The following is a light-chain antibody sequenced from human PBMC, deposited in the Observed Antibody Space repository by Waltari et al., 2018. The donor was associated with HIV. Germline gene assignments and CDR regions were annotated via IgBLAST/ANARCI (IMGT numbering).Light chain of an antibody. CDR2: RTN. J-gene: IGLJ3*02. Sequence: QSVLPQPPSASGTPGRRVTISCSGSSSNIGSNYVYWYQQPPGTAPKPLIYRTNQRPSGVPDRFSGSKSGTSASLAITGLRSEDEADYYCAAWDDGLSGPVFGGGTKLTVL. CDR3: AAWDDGLSGPV. V-gene: IGLV1-47*01. CDR1: SSNIGSNY.